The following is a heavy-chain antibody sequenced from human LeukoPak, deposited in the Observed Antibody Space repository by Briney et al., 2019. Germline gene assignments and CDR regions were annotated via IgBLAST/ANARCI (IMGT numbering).Heavy chain of an antibody. J-gene: IGHJ6*02. CDR2: ISTSGTTI. CDR1: GFSLSSYE. D-gene: IGHD3/OR15-3a*01. V-gene: IGHV3-48*03. CDR3: AMLQWTGEGYYGMDV. Sequence: GGSLRLPCAASGFSLSSYEMHWVRQAPGKGLEWVSYISTSGTTIYYADSVKGRFTISRDNAKNSLFLQMNSLRVEDTAVYHCAMLQWTGEGYYGMDVWGQGTTVTVSS.